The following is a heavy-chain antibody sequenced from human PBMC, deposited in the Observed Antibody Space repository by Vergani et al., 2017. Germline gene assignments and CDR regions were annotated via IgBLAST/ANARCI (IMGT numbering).Heavy chain of an antibody. CDR3: ARDHYYGSGKTGFDP. Sequence: EVQLVETGGGLIQPGGSLRLSCAASGFTVSSNYMSWVRQAPGKGLEWVSVIYSGGSTYYADSVKGRFTISRDNSKNTLYLQMNSLIAEDTAVYYCARDHYYGSGKTGFDPWGQGTLVTVSS. J-gene: IGHJ5*02. D-gene: IGHD3-10*01. CDR2: IYSGGST. V-gene: IGHV3-53*02. CDR1: GFTVSSNY.